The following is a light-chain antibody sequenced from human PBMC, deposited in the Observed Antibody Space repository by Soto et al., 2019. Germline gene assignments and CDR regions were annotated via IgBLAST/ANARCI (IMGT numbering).Light chain of an antibody. CDR2: NVS. Sequence: DVVMTQSPLSLPVTLGQPASISCRSSQSLVYSDGNTYLNWFQQRPGQSPRRLIYNVSNRDSGVPDRFSGSGSGTDFTLKISRVEAEDVGVYYCMQGTHWPITFGQGTRLEIK. V-gene: IGKV2-30*01. CDR3: MQGTHWPIT. CDR1: QSLVYSDGNTY. J-gene: IGKJ5*01.